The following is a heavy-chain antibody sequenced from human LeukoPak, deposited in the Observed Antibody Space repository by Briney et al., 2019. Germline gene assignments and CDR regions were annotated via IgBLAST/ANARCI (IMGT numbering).Heavy chain of an antibody. CDR3: ARHLPDDFWSGSGYYFDY. J-gene: IGHJ4*02. Sequence: SETLSLTCAVYGGSFSGYYWSWIRQPPGKGLEWIGEINHSGSTNYNPSLKSRVTISVDTSKTQFSLKLSSVTAADTAVYYCARHLPDDFWSGSGYYFDYWGQGTLVTVSS. CDR2: INHSGST. CDR1: GGSFSGYY. V-gene: IGHV4-34*01. D-gene: IGHD3-3*01.